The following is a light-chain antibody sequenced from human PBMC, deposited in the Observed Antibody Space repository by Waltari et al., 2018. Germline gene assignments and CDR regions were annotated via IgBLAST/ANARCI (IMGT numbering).Light chain of an antibody. Sequence: QLVLTQSPSASASLGAAVKLTCTLSSWHSSNDIAWPHQQPEKGPRYLMKVNSEGSHSKGDEIPDRFSGSSSGAERYLTISSVQPEDEADYYCQTGGHGTWVFGGGTKLTVL. CDR1: SWHSSND. CDR2: VNSEGSH. V-gene: IGLV4-69*01. J-gene: IGLJ3*02. CDR3: QTGGHGTWV.